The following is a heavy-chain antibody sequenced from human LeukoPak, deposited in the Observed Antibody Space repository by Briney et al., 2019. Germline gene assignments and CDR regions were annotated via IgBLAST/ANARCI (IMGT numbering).Heavy chain of an antibody. V-gene: IGHV1-2*02. CDR1: GYTFTAYY. CDR2: INPNSGGT. D-gene: IGHD2-2*01. Sequence: ASVKVSCKASGYTFTAYYIHWARQAPGQGLEWMGWINPNSGGTNYAQKSQGRVTLTRDTSITTAYMELNRLRSDDTAVYYCAKARGLYCSSTSCYDCDVWGKGTTVTVSS. J-gene: IGHJ6*04. CDR3: AKARGLYCSSTSCYDCDV.